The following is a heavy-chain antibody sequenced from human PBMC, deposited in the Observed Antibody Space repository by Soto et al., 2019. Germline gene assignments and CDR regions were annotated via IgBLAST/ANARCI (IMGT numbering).Heavy chain of an antibody. Sequence: GASVKVSCKASGYTFTSYGISWVRQAPGQGLEWMGWISAYNGNTNYAQKLQGRVTMTTDTSTSTAYMELRSLRSDDTAVYYYARDGYSSSWYVLDYWGQGTLVTVSS. D-gene: IGHD6-13*01. J-gene: IGHJ4*02. CDR2: ISAYNGNT. CDR1: GYTFTSYG. CDR3: ARDGYSSSWYVLDY. V-gene: IGHV1-18*04.